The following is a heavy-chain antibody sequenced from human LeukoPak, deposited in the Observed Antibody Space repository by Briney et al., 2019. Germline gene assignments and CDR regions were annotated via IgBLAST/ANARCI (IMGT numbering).Heavy chain of an antibody. D-gene: IGHD3-10*01. J-gene: IGHJ4*02. Sequence: SETLSLTCTVSGGSISSSNSFWGGIRQPPGQGLEWIASVDYSGGIYHNPSLNSRVTISVDTSKSQFSWRLNAVTAADTAVYYCARRGGSGSRGDYYFDYWGQGTLVAVSS. CDR3: ARRGGSGSRGDYYFDY. CDR1: GGSISSSNSF. CDR2: VDYSGGI. V-gene: IGHV4-39*01.